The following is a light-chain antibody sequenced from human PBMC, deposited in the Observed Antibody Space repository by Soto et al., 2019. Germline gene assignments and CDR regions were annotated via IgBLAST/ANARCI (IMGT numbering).Light chain of an antibody. CDR3: QDSSTSPWP. CDR2: ATS. Sequence: TQSPGTLSLSPGERATLSCRAVQSVTSTYMAWYQQKPGQPPRLLIYATSFRATAIPDRFRGSGSGTDFTLTISSLEPEDSAVYYCQDSSTSPWPFGQGTKVEIK. V-gene: IGKV3-20*01. J-gene: IGKJ1*01. CDR1: QSVTSTY.